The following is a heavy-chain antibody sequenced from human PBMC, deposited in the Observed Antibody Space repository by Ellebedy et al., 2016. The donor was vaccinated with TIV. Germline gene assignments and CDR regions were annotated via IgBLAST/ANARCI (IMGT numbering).Heavy chain of an antibody. J-gene: IGHJ4*02. CDR3: ARDPSLDWNLDY. CDR1: GFTFSRYG. CDR2: IWYDGSSK. D-gene: IGHD1-1*01. Sequence: LSLTXAASGFTFSRYGMHWVRQAPGKGLEWVASIWYDGSSKYYGDSVKGRFSISRDNSKNTLYLQMNSLRVEDTAVYYCARDPSLDWNLDYWGQGTLVTVSS. V-gene: IGHV3-33*01.